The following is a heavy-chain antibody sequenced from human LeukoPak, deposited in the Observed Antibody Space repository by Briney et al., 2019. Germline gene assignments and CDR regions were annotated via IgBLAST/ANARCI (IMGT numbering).Heavy chain of an antibody. D-gene: IGHD3-22*01. CDR2: ISGSGGST. V-gene: IGHV3-23*01. J-gene: IGHJ4*02. CDR3: AKDKRITMTVVVYYFDY. Sequence: GGSLRLSCAASGFTFSSYAMSWVRQAPGKGLEWVSAISGSGGSTYYADSVKGRFTISRDNSKNTLYLQMNSLRAEDTAVYYCAKDKRITMTVVVYYFDYWGQGTLVTVSS. CDR1: GFTFSSYA.